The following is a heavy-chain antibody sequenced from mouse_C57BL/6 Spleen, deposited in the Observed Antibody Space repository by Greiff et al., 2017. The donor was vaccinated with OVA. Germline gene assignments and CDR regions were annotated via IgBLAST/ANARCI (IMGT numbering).Heavy chain of an antibody. J-gene: IGHJ2*01. CDR3: ARGPPNLYYFDY. Sequence: EVQLVESGGGLVKPGGSLKLSCAASGFTFSSYAMSWVRQTPEKRLEWVATISDGGSYTYYPDNVKGRFTISRDNAKNNLYLQMSHLKSEDTAMYYCARGPPNLYYFDYWGQGTTLTVSS. CDR2: ISDGGSYT. V-gene: IGHV5-4*01. CDR1: GFTFSSYA. D-gene: IGHD6-5*01.